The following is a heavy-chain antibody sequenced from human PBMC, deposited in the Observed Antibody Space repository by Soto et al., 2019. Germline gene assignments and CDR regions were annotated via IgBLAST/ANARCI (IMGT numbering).Heavy chain of an antibody. V-gene: IGHV1-18*01. Sequence: ASVKVSCKASGYTFTSYGISWVRQAPGQGLEGMGWISAYNGNTNYAQKLQGRVTMTTDTSTSTAYMELRSLRSDDTAVYYCARDDYYYGSGSYNPDQPFDYWGRGTLVTVSS. D-gene: IGHD3-10*01. CDR3: ARDDYYYGSGSYNPDQPFDY. J-gene: IGHJ4*02. CDR2: ISAYNGNT. CDR1: GYTFTSYG.